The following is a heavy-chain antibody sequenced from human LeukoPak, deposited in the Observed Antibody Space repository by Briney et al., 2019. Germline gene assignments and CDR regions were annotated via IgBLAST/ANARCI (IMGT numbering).Heavy chain of an antibody. D-gene: IGHD2-2*01. CDR3: AVNYCSSTSCYVDAFDI. J-gene: IGHJ3*02. CDR2: ISSSSSYI. Sequence: GGSLRLSCAASGFTFSSYSMNWVRQAPGKGPEWVSSISSSSSYIYYADSVKGRFTISRDNAKNSLYLQMNSLRAEDTAVYYCAVNYCSSTSCYVDAFDIWGQGTMVTVSS. V-gene: IGHV3-21*01. CDR1: GFTFSSYS.